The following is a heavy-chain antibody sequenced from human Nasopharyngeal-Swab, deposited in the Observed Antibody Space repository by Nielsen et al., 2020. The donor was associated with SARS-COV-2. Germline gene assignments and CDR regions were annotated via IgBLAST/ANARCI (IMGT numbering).Heavy chain of an antibody. CDR2: ISSNGGST. Sequence: GGSLRLSCAASGFTFSSYAMHWVRQAPGKGLEYVSAISSNGGSTYYANSVKGRFTISRDNSKNTLYLQMGSLRAEDMAVYYCARGSYDFWSGYYMDYYYYMDVWGKGTTVTVSS. D-gene: IGHD3-3*01. V-gene: IGHV3-64*01. CDR3: ARGSYDFWSGYYMDYYYYMDV. J-gene: IGHJ6*03. CDR1: GFTFSSYA.